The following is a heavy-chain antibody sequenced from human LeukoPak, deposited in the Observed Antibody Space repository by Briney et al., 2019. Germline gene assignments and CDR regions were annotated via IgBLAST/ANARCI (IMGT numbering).Heavy chain of an antibody. Sequence: PGGSLRLSCAASEFTFSSYSMTWVRQAPGKGLEWVSYISPGSNTIYYANSVKGRFTVSRDDAKNSLYLQMNSLRAEDTAVYYCASARTSGVAAASDYWGQGTLVTVSS. V-gene: IGHV3-48*01. CDR2: ISPGSNTI. CDR1: EFTFSSYS. D-gene: IGHD6-13*01. J-gene: IGHJ4*02. CDR3: ASARTSGVAAASDY.